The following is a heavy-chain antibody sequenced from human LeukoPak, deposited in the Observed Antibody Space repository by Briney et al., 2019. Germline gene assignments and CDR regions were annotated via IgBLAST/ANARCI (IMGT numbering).Heavy chain of an antibody. J-gene: IGHJ5*02. CDR1: GFTFSSYA. D-gene: IGHD1-26*01. V-gene: IGHV3-23*01. CDR2: ISGSGTIT. Sequence: QPGGSLRLSCAASGFTFSSYAMSWGRQAPGKGLEWVSAISGSGTITYYADSVKGRFTLSRDNSNNTLYLQMNSLRAEDTAIYYCAKGLGVGATASWFDPWGQRTLVTVSS. CDR3: AKGLGVGATASWFDP.